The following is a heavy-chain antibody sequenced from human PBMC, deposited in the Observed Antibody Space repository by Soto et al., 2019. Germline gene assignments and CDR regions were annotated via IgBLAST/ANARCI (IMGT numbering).Heavy chain of an antibody. CDR2: IRSKANSYAT. D-gene: IGHD2-21*01. V-gene: IGHV3-73*02. J-gene: IGHJ6*02. CDR1: GFTFSGSA. CDR3: AKAFAYCGGDCYYGMDV. Sequence: EVQLVESGGGLVQPGGSLKLSCAASGFTFSGSAMHWVRQASGKGLEWVGRIRSKANSYATAYAASVKGRFTISRDDSKNTAYLQMNSLKTEDTAVYYCAKAFAYCGGDCYYGMDVWGQGTTVTVSS.